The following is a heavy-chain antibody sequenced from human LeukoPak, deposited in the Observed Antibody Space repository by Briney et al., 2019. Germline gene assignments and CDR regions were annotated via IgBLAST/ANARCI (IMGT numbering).Heavy chain of an antibody. CDR3: SAITFGGVIVIDY. Sequence: ETLSLTCAVYGGSFSGYYWSWIRQPPGKGLEWIGEINHSGSTNYNPSLKSRVTISVDTSKNQFSLKLSSVTAADTAVYYCSAITFGGVIVIDYWGQGTLVTVSS. V-gene: IGHV4-34*01. CDR1: GGSFSGYY. J-gene: IGHJ4*02. D-gene: IGHD3-16*02. CDR2: INHSGST.